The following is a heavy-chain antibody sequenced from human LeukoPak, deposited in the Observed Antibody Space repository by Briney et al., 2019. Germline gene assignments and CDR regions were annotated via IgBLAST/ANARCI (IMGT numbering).Heavy chain of an antibody. CDR3: GGPQRVERGLDY. D-gene: IGHD1-1*01. J-gene: IGHJ4*02. V-gene: IGHV1-46*01. CDR1: GYTFTSYY. Sequence: ASVKVSCKASGYTFTSYYMHWVRQAPGQGLEWMGIINPSGGSTSYAQKFQGRVTMTRDTSTSTVYMEVSSLGAEDPAGYCGGGPQRVERGLDYWGQGTLVTVSS. CDR2: INPSGGST.